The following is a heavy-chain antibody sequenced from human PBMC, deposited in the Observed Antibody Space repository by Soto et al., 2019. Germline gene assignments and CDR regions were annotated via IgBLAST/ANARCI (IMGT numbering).Heavy chain of an antibody. D-gene: IGHD3-3*01. Sequence: GGSLRRSCAASGFTFSHYSMNWVRQAPGKGLEWVSYISGSSSSIYYADSVKGRFTISRDNAKNSLYLQMNSLSDDDTAVYYCARLPGEIFAYFHYGMDVWGQGTTVTVSS. CDR2: ISGSSSSI. V-gene: IGHV3-48*02. J-gene: IGHJ6*02. CDR3: ARLPGEIFAYFHYGMDV. CDR1: GFTFSHYS.